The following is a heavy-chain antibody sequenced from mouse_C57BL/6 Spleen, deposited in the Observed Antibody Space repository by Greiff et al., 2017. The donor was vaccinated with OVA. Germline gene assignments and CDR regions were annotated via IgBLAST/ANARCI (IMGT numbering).Heavy chain of an antibody. V-gene: IGHV1-64*01. CDR1: GYTFTSYW. Sequence: QVQLQQPGAELVKPGASVKLSCKASGYTFTSYWMHWVKQRPGQGLEWIGMIHPNSGSTNYNEKFKSKATLTVDKSSSTAYMQLSSLTSEDSAVYYCAREGYYGSSYGWFAYWGQGTLVTVSA. CDR2: IHPNSGST. CDR3: AREGYYGSSYGWFAY. D-gene: IGHD1-1*01. J-gene: IGHJ3*01.